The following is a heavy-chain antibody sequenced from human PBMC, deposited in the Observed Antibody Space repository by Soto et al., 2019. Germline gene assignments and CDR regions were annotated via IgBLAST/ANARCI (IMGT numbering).Heavy chain of an antibody. D-gene: IGHD4-4*01. CDR3: VRRHVSVTGIDWFDP. J-gene: IGHJ5*02. CDR1: GYTFTSYG. Sequence: QVQLVQSGTEVKKPGASVKVSCKASGYTFTSYGIHWVRQAPGQRREWMGWINAANGDTKYSPKFQDRVTITRDTSASTANMELSSLRSEDTAVYYCVRRHVSVTGIDWFDPWGQGTLVTVSS. V-gene: IGHV1-3*01. CDR2: INAANGDT.